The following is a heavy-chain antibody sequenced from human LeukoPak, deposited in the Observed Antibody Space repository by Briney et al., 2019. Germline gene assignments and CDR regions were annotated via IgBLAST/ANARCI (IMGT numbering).Heavy chain of an antibody. J-gene: IGHJ4*02. CDR2: IYDSGST. CDR3: ARQTRDGYLDY. Sequence: SETLSLTCTVSGGSTSNYYWSWIRQPPGKKLEWIGYIYDSGSTNYNPSLKSRTTISLDTSKNQFSLNLNSVTAADTAVYYCARQTRDGYLDYWGQGKLVTVSS. CDR1: GGSTSNYY. V-gene: IGHV4-59*08. D-gene: IGHD5-24*01.